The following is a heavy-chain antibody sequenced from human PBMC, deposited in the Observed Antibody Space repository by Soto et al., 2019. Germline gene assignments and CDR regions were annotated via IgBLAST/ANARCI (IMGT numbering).Heavy chain of an antibody. Sequence: QAQLVQSGAEMKKPGASVKVSCKAAGYTFSTYTMNWVRQAPGQSLEWVGWINAGSGNTKYSQNFQGRVSITRDTAASTVYMELNGLKSEDTAMYYCARDTETLGPRANDALDIWGQGTMVTVSS. J-gene: IGHJ3*02. D-gene: IGHD3-3*02. V-gene: IGHV1-3*01. CDR3: ARDTETLGPRANDALDI. CDR1: GYTFSTYT. CDR2: INAGSGNT.